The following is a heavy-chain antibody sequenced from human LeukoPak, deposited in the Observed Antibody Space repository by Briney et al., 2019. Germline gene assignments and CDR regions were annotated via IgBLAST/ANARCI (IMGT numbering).Heavy chain of an antibody. D-gene: IGHD5-18*01. V-gene: IGHV1-18*01. Sequence: ASVKVSCKASGYTFTSYGISWVRQAPGQGLEWMGWISAYNGNTNYAQKPQGRVTMTTDTSTSTAYMELRSLRSDDTAVYYCARVDTAQVWFDPWGQGTLVTVSS. CDR2: ISAYNGNT. J-gene: IGHJ5*02. CDR1: GYTFTSYG. CDR3: ARVDTAQVWFDP.